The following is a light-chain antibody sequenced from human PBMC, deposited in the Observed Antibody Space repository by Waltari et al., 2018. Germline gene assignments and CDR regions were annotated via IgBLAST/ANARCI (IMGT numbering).Light chain of an antibody. V-gene: IGLV2-23*01. Sequence: QSALTQPASVSGSPGQSIPISCIVTSSDIGGYSLVSWYQHHPDKAPKLMSYEGTKRPLGVSSRFSGSKSGNTASLTISGLQAEDEAVYYCCSYAGSSTWVFGGGTKLTVL. CDR3: CSYAGSSTWV. CDR2: EGT. J-gene: IGLJ3*02. CDR1: SSDIGGYSL.